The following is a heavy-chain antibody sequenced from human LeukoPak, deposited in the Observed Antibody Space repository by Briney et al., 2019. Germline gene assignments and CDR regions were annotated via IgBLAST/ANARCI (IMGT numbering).Heavy chain of an antibody. CDR3: ARPGIAVAGGFDY. V-gene: IGHV4-38-2*01. D-gene: IGHD6-19*01. J-gene: IGHJ4*02. Sequence: KPSETLSLTCAVSGYSISSGYYWGWIRQPPGKGREWIGSIYHSGSTYYNPSLKSRVTISVDTSKNQFSLKLSSVTAADTAVYYCARPGIAVAGGFDYWGQGTLVTVSS. CDR2: IYHSGST. CDR1: GYSISSGYY.